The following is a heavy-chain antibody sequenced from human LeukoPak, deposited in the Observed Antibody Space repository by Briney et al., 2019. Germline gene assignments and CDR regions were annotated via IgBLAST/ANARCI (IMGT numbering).Heavy chain of an antibody. CDR2: IKEDGSEK. V-gene: IGHV3-7*01. Sequence: PGGSLRLSCAASGFTFSSYWMSWVRQAPGTGLEWVANIKEDGSEKYYVDSVKGRFTISRENAKNLLYLQMNSLRAEDTAVYYCARDYGGSGTYDYYYYMDVWGKGTTVTVSS. J-gene: IGHJ6*03. CDR1: GFTFSSYW. CDR3: ARDYGGSGTYDYYYYMDV. D-gene: IGHD3-10*01.